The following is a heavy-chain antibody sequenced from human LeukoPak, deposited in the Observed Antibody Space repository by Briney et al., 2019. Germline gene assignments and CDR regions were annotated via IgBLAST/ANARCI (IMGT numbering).Heavy chain of an antibody. V-gene: IGHV3-30*02. D-gene: IGHD2-8*01. Sequence: PGGSLRLSCAASGFTFSSYGMYWVRQAPGKGLEWVAFIRYDGSNKYYADSVKGRFTISRDNSKNTLYLQMSSLRPEDTAVYYCATADDTKGGAFDIWGQGTMVTVSS. CDR1: GFTFSSYG. CDR2: IRYDGSNK. CDR3: ATADDTKGGAFDI. J-gene: IGHJ3*02.